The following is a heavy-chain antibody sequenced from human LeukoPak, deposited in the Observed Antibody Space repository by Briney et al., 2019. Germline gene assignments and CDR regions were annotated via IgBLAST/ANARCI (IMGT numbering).Heavy chain of an antibody. D-gene: IGHD3-16*01. V-gene: IGHV4-59*01. Sequence: SETLSLTCTVSGGSISSYYWSWIRQPPGKGLEWIGSIYHSGSTYYNPSLKSRVTISVDTSKNQFSLKMSSVTAADTAVYYCARGRDYVWGSYADSDAFDIWGQGTMVTVSS. J-gene: IGHJ3*02. CDR3: ARGRDYVWGSYADSDAFDI. CDR2: IYHSGST. CDR1: GGSISSYY.